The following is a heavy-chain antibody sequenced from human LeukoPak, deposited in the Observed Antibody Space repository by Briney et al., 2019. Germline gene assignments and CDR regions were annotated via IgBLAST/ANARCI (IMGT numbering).Heavy chain of an antibody. CDR3: ARGNGHYSSSWPEFDY. Sequence: SGTLSLTCTVSGGSISSGGYYWSWIRQHPGKGLEWIGYIYYSGSTYYNPSLKSRVTISVDTSKNQFSLKLSSVTAADTAVYYCARGNGHYSSSWPEFDYWGQGTLVTVSS. V-gene: IGHV4-31*03. D-gene: IGHD6-13*01. J-gene: IGHJ4*02. CDR1: GGSISSGGYY. CDR2: IYYSGST.